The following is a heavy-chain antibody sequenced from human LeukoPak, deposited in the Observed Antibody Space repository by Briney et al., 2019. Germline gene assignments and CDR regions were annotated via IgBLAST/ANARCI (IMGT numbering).Heavy chain of an antibody. V-gene: IGHV4-4*07. CDR1: GGSISSYY. J-gene: IGHJ4*02. CDR2: IYTSGST. Sequence: SETLSLTCTVSGGSISSYYWSWIRQPAGKGLEWIGRIYTSGSTNYNPSLKSRVTMSVDTSKNQFSLKLSSVTAADTAVYYCARDPFTSSSGLFDYWGQGTLVTVSS. D-gene: IGHD2-8*02. CDR3: ARDPFTSSSGLFDY.